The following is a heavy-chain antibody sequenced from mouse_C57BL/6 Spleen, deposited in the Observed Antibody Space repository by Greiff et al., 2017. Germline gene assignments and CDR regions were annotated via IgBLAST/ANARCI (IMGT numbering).Heavy chain of an antibody. CDR3: ARGYGSSGDY. Sequence: EVQLQQSGPELVKPGASVKISCKASGYTFTDYYMNWVKQSHGKSLEWIGDINPNNGGTSYNQKFKGKATLTVDKSSSTAYMELRSLTSEDSAVYYCARGYGSSGDYWGQGTTLTVSS. CDR1: GYTFTDYY. V-gene: IGHV1-26*01. J-gene: IGHJ2*01. D-gene: IGHD1-1*01. CDR2: INPNNGGT.